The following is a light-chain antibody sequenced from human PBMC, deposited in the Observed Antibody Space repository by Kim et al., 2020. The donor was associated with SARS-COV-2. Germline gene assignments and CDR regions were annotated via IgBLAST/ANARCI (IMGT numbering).Light chain of an antibody. CDR1: QSVNTN. CDR3: QHYNNWWT. J-gene: IGKJ1*01. CDR2: GAS. V-gene: IGKV3-15*01. Sequence: SVSPGERATLSCRASQSVNTNLAWYQQKPGQSPRLLMYGASTRATGIPARFSGNGSGTEFTLTINSLQSDDFAVYYCQHYNNWWTFGQGTKVEIK.